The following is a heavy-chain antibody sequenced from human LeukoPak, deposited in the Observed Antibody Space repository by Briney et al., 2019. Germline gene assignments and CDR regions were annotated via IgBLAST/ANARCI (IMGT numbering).Heavy chain of an antibody. V-gene: IGHV5-51*01. J-gene: IGHJ4*02. D-gene: IGHD3-10*01. CDR2: IYPSDSDT. CDR3: ARAKYYYGSGTIAGFDY. CDR1: GYRFTNYW. Sequence: GESLKISCKGSGYRFTNYWIGRVRQMPGKGLEWMGIIYPSDSDTRYSPSFQGQVTISADKSISTAYLQWSSLKASDTAMYYCARAKYYYGSGTIAGFDYWGQGTLVTVSS.